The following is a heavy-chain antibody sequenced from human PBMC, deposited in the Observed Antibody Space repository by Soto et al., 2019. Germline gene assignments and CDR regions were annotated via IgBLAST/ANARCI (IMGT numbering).Heavy chain of an antibody. J-gene: IGHJ4*02. D-gene: IGHD2-15*01. CDR1: GGSFSGYY. CDR2: INHSGST. V-gene: IGHV4-34*01. Sequence: PSETLSLTCAVYGGSFSGYYWSWVRQPPGKGLEWIGEINHSGSTNYNPSLKSRVPISVDTSKTQFSLKLSSVPAADTAVYYCARPPLEWQLLAFDYWGQRTLVTVSS. CDR3: ARPPLEWQLLAFDY.